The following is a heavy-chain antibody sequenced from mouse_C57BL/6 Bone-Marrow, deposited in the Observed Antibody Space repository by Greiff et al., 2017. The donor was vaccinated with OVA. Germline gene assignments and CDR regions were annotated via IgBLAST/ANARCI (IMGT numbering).Heavy chain of an antibody. V-gene: IGHV5-2*01. D-gene: IGHD1-1*01. CDR3: ARHSHITTVVATDYYAMDY. CDR1: EYEFPSHD. CDR2: INSDGGST. J-gene: IGHJ4*01. Sequence: DVKLVESGGGLVQPGESLKLSCESNEYEFPSHDMSWVRKTPEKRLELVAAINSDGGSTYYPDTMERRFIISRDNTKKTLYLQMSSLRSEDTALYYCARHSHITTVVATDYYAMDYWGQGTSVTVSS.